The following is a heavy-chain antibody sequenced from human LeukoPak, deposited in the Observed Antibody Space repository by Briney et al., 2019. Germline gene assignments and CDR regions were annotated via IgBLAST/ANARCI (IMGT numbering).Heavy chain of an antibody. Sequence: GGSLRLSCAASGFTFSSYTMSWVRQAPGKGLEWVSSISSGSSYIYYADSVKGRFTISRDNAKNSLYLQMNSLRTEDTAVYYCARAGAYCSSTSCYGPAYYWGQGTLVTVPS. CDR3: ARAGAYCSSTSCYGPAYY. D-gene: IGHD2-2*01. CDR1: GFTFSSYT. J-gene: IGHJ4*02. CDR2: ISSGSSYI. V-gene: IGHV3-21*01.